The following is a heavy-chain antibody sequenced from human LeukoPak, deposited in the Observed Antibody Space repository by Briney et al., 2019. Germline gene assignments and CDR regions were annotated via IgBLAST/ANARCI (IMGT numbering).Heavy chain of an antibody. CDR1: GGSLSNYY. Sequence: SETLSLTCTVSGGSLSNYYWSWIRLPPGKGLEWIGYIYYSGSTNYNPSLKSRVTISVDTSKNQFSLKLSSVTAADTAVYYCARVLVLERKYHYYYYMDVWGKGTTVTVSS. CDR3: ARVLVLERKYHYYYYMDV. D-gene: IGHD1-1*01. J-gene: IGHJ6*03. CDR2: IYYSGST. V-gene: IGHV4-59*01.